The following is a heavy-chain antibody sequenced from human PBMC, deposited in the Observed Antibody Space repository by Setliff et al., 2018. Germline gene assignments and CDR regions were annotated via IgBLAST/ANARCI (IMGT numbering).Heavy chain of an antibody. Sequence: GGSLRLSCAVSGFTFSDYYMNWIRQAPGKGLEWISFITSSGATIHYADSVKGRFTTSRDNAKNSLYLQMNSLRAEDTAIYYCAGQYYDTSGYLDYWGEGTLVTVSS. D-gene: IGHD3-22*01. CDR1: GFTFSDYY. CDR2: ITSSGATI. V-gene: IGHV3-11*04. J-gene: IGHJ4*02. CDR3: AGQYYDTSGYLDY.